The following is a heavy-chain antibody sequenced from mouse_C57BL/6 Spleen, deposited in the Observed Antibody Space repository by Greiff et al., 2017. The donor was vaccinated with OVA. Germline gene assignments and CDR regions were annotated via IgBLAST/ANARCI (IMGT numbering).Heavy chain of an antibody. Sequence: EVKLMESGGGLVKPGGSLKLSCAASGFTFSSYAMSWVRQTPEKRLEWVATISDGGSYTYYPDNVKGRFTISRDNAKNNLYLQMSHLKSEDTAMYYCARDAVLDYWGQGTSVTVSS. J-gene: IGHJ4*01. CDR3: ARDAVLDY. V-gene: IGHV5-4*01. CDR1: GFTFSSYA. CDR2: ISDGGSYT.